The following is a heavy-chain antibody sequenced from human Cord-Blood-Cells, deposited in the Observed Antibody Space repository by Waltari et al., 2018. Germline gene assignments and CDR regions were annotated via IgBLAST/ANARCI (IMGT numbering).Heavy chain of an antibody. CDR2: IYYRWST. CDR3: ARVTTDSGFDP. V-gene: IGHV4-31*03. Sequence: QVQLQESGPGLAKPSQTLSLTCTLPGGSISSGGYYWSWIRQHPGKGLEWIGYIYYRWSTYYNPSLKSRVTISVDTSKNQFSLKLSSVTAADTAVYYCARVTTDSGFDPWGQGTLVTVSS. CDR1: GGSISSGGYY. J-gene: IGHJ5*02. D-gene: IGHD3-22*01.